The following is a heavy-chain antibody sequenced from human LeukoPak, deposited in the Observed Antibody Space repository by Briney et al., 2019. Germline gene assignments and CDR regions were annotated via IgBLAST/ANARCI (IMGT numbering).Heavy chain of an antibody. CDR3: ARAGAGLYFDL. J-gene: IGHJ2*01. CDR2: IFHSGSA. Sequence: SPSETLSLTCTVSGDSISSYSDYWGWIRQPPGKGLEWVVHIFHSGSAYYNPSLNSRVTISLDTSKNQFSLKLNSVTAADTAIYYCARAGAGLYFDLWGRGTLVTVSS. CDR1: GDSISSYSDY. V-gene: IGHV4-39*07.